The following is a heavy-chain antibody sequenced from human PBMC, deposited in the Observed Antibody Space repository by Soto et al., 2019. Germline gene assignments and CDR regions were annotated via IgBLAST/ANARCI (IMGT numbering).Heavy chain of an antibody. Sequence: LXXPSQTLSLTXAISGDXVXXXXXXXNWIRQSPSRGLEWLGRTYDRSKWYNDYAVSVKSXXXXXXXXXXXXXXXXXXXXXXXXTAVYYCARDGGSSPRDIDAFDIWGQGTMVTVXS. CDR3: ARDGGSSPRDIDAFDI. V-gene: IGHV6-1*01. J-gene: IGHJ3*02. D-gene: IGHD3-10*01. CDR1: GDXVXXXXXX. CDR2: TYDRSKWYN.